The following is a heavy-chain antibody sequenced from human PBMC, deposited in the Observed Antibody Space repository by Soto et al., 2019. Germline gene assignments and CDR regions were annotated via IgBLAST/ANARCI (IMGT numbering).Heavy chain of an antibody. J-gene: IGHJ4*02. Sequence: GGSLRLSCAASGFTFSSYGMHWVRQAPGKGLEWVAVISYDGSNKYYADSVKGRFTISRDNSKNTLYLQMNSLRAEDTAVYYCAKDRYSYGENFDYWGQGTLVTVSS. CDR2: ISYDGSNK. D-gene: IGHD5-18*01. V-gene: IGHV3-30*18. CDR3: AKDRYSYGENFDY. CDR1: GFTFSSYG.